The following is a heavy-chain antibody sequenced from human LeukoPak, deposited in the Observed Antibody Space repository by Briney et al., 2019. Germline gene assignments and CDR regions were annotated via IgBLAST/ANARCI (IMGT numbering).Heavy chain of an antibody. D-gene: IGHD6-6*01. CDR2: IYYSGST. CDR3: ARGWATIAARPDYFDY. V-gene: IGHV4-59*06. J-gene: IGHJ4*02. Sequence: PSETLSLTCSVSGDSISRYYWTWIRQPAGKGLEWIGYIYYSGSTYYNPSLKSRVTISVDTSKNQFSLKLSSVTAADTAVYYCARGWATIAARPDYFDYWGQGTLVTVSS. CDR1: GDSISRYY.